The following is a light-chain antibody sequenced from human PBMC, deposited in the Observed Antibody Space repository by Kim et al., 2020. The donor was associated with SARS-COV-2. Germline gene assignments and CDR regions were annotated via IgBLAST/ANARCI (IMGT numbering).Light chain of an antibody. CDR1: QGISND. V-gene: IGKV1-27*01. J-gene: IGKJ1*01. CDR2: AAS. Sequence: ASVGDRVTIACRASQGISNDLAWYQQKPGKAPKLLIFAASASQSGVPSRFSGSGSGTDFTLTISSLQPEDVATYYCQKYNGAPWTFGQGTKVDIK. CDR3: QKYNGAPWT.